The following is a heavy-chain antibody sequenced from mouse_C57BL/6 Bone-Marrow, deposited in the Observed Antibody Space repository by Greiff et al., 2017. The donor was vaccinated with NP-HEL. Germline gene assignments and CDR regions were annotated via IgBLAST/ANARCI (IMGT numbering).Heavy chain of an antibody. CDR3: VRDYRVDYDYSWFAY. V-gene: IGHV10-3*01. J-gene: IGHJ3*01. D-gene: IGHD2-4*01. CDR1: GFTFNTYA. CDR2: IRSKSSNYAT. Sequence: QPKGSLKLSCAASGFTFNTYAMHWVRQAPGKGLEWVARIRSKSSNYATYYADSVKDRFTISRDDLQSMLYLQMNNLKTEDTAMYYCVRDYRVDYDYSWFAYWGQGTLVTVSA.